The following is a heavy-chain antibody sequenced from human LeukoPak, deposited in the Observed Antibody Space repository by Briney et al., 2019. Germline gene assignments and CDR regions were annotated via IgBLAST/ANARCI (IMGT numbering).Heavy chain of an antibody. CDR3: ASRWELPGLYYFDY. J-gene: IGHJ4*02. V-gene: IGHV3-48*02. D-gene: IGHD1-26*01. Sequence: PGGSLRLSCAASGFTFSSYSMNWVRQAPGKGLEWVSYISSSSSTIYYADSVKGRFTISRDNAKNSLYLQMNSLRDEDTAVYYCASRWELPGLYYFDYWGQGTLVTVSS. CDR1: GFTFSSYS. CDR2: ISSSSSTI.